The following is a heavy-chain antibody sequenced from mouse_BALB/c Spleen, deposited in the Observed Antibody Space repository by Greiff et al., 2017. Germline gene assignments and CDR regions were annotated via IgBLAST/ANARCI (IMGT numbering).Heavy chain of an antibody. D-gene: IGHD1-1*01. CDR2: IWTGGGT. CDR1: GFSLTSYD. Sequence: QVQLQQSGPGLVAPSQSLSITCTVSGFSLTSYDISWIRQPPGKGLEWLGVIWTGGGTNYNSAFMSRLSISKDNSKSQVFLKMNSLQTDDTAIYYCVRDPDYGSRSYYAMDYWGQGTSVTVSS. CDR3: VRDPDYGSRSYYAMDY. J-gene: IGHJ4*01. V-gene: IGHV2-9-2*01.